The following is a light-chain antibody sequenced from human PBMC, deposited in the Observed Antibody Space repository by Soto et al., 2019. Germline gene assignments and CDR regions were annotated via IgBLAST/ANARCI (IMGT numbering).Light chain of an antibody. CDR3: SSFTRSNPYV. Sequence: QSALTQPASVSGSPGQSITISCTGTSSDVGAYNYVSWYQQHPGKVPKLMIYDVSDRPSGVSNRFSGSKSGNTASLTISGLQAEDEADYYCSSFTRSNPYVFGTGTKVPVL. V-gene: IGLV2-14*03. CDR1: SSDVGAYNY. J-gene: IGLJ1*01. CDR2: DVS.